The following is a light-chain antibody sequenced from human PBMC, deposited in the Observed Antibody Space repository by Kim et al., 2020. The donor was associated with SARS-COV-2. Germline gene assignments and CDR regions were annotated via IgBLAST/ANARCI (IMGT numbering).Light chain of an antibody. V-gene: IGKV1-39*01. CDR1: QSISTY. CDR3: QESHSTPWLT. J-gene: IGKJ4*01. Sequence: DIQMTQSPSSLAASVGDRVTIACRASQSISTYLNWYQQKPGKAPKLLIYAASSLQSGVPSRFSGSGSGTDFTLTISSLQPDDFATYYCQESHSTPWLTFGGGTKVDIK. CDR2: AAS.